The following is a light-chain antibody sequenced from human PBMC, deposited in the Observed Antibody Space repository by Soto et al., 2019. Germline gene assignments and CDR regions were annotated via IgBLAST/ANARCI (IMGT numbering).Light chain of an antibody. Sequence: QSVLTQPASVSGSPGQSITISCTGTNGDIGGHNYVSWYQQHPGKAPKLMIYEVSNRPSGVSNRFSGSKSGNTASLTISGLQAEDEDDYYCSSYISSSIRVFGGGTKLTVL. J-gene: IGLJ3*02. CDR1: NGDIGGHNY. CDR2: EVS. CDR3: SSYISSSIRV. V-gene: IGLV2-14*01.